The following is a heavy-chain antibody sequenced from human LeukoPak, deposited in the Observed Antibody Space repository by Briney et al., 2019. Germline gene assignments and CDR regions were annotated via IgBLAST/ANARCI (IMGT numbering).Heavy chain of an antibody. V-gene: IGHV3-23*01. D-gene: IGHD2-2*01. CDR1: VFGFSSYA. Sequence: GGSLRLSCAASVFGFSSYAMTGVRQAPGKGLEWVSAISRSGGDTEYADSVKGRFTISRDNSKNTLYMQMNSLRAEDAAVYYCAKCGTTCYANAFYIWGQGTMVTVSS. J-gene: IGHJ3*02. CDR3: AKCGTTCYANAFYI. CDR2: ISRSGGDT.